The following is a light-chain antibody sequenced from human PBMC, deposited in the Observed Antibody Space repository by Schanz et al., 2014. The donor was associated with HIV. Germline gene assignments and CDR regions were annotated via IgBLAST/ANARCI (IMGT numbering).Light chain of an antibody. J-gene: IGLJ3*02. CDR3: AAWDDSLSGWV. V-gene: IGLV1-44*01. CDR2: SNN. CDR1: SSNIGSNT. Sequence: QSLLTQPPSASGTPGQRVTISCSGSSSNIGSNTVNWYQQLPGTAPKLLIYSNNQRPSGVPDRFSGSKSGTSASLAISGLQSEEEADYYCAAWDDSLSGWVFGGGTKLTVL.